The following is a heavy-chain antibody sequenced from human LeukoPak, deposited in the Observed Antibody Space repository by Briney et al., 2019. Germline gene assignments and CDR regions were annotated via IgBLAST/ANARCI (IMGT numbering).Heavy chain of an antibody. V-gene: IGHV4-59*01. Sequence: SETLSLTCTVSGGSISSYYWSWIRQPPGKGLEWIGYIYYSGSTNYNPSLKSRVTISVDTSKKQFSLKLSSVTAADTAVYYCSRDPRHSDYWGQGTLVTVSS. J-gene: IGHJ4*02. CDR1: GGSISSYY. CDR3: SRDPRHSDY. CDR2: IYYSGST.